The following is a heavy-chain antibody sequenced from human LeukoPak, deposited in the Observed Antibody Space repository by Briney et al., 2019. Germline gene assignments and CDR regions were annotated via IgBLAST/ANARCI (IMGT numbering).Heavy chain of an antibody. D-gene: IGHD2-15*01. Sequence: PGGSLRLSCAASGFTFITYAMSWVRQAPGKGLEWVSAISGGGGGNTYYADSVKGRFTISRDNSKNTLYLQMSSLRAEDTAVYFCVRGYSFGPYGMDVWGQGTTVTVSS. J-gene: IGHJ6*02. CDR3: VRGYSFGPYGMDV. CDR2: ISGGGGGNT. CDR1: GFTFITYA. V-gene: IGHV3-23*01.